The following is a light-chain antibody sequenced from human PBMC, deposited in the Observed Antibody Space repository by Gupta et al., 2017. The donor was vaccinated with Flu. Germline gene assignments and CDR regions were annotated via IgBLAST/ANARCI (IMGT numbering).Light chain of an antibody. CDR3: QVWDTSSDEQV. Sequence: RSAGKENKISNQGVDWLHQKPGHAPVLIVFDNNKRPSGIPERFSGSKSGNAATLTFSGVEAGDEADYYCQVWDTSSDEQVFGAGTKVTVL. CDR2: DNN. V-gene: IGLV3-21*02. CDR1: KISNQG. J-gene: IGLJ1*01.